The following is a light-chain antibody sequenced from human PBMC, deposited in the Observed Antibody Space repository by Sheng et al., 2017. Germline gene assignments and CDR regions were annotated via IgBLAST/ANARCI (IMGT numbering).Light chain of an antibody. V-gene: IGLV2-23*02. Sequence: QSALTQPASVSGSPGQSITISCTGTNSDVGNYNFVSWYQQHPGKAPKLIIYEVDRRPSGVSDRFSGFKSGNRASLRISGLRVEDEADYYCCSYAGVVTPVVFGGGTRGGRP. J-gene: IGLJ2*01. CDR2: EVD. CDR1: NSDVGNYNF. CDR3: CSYAGVVTPVV.